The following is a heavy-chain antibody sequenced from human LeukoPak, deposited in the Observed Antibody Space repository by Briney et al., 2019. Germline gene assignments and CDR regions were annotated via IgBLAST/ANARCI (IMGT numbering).Heavy chain of an antibody. J-gene: IGHJ4*02. CDR2: INHSGST. V-gene: IGHV4-34*01. CDR1: GGSFSGYY. Sequence: SSETLSLTCAVYGGSFSGYYWSWIRQPPGKGLEWIGEINHSGSTNYNPSLKSRVTISVDTSKNQFSLKLSSVTAADTAVYYCASLPSLTIAVASDYWGQGTLVTVSS. CDR3: ASLPSLTIAVASDY. D-gene: IGHD6-19*01.